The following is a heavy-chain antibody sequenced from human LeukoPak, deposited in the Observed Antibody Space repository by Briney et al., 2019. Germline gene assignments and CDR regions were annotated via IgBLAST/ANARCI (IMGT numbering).Heavy chain of an antibody. V-gene: IGHV4-59*01. Sequence: SETLSLTCAVYGGSFSSYYWSWIRQPPGKGLEWIGYIYYSGSTNYNPSLKSRVTISVDTSKNQFSLKLSSVTAAGTAVYYCARDEGYSYGPSGTDVWGQGTTVTVSS. CDR3: ARDEGYSYGPSGTDV. CDR2: IYYSGST. D-gene: IGHD5-18*01. CDR1: GGSFSSYY. J-gene: IGHJ6*02.